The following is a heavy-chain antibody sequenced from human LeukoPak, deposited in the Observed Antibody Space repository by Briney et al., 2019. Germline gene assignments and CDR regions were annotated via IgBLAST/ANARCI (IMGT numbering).Heavy chain of an antibody. CDR3: ARDRLQLQS. D-gene: IGHD1-1*01. CDR2: VSPSGGT. V-gene: IGHV4-61*02. Sequence: SQTLSLTCSVSGGSITSSSHYWTWMRQAAGKGLEWIGRVSPSGGTNYNPSLKSRVTISVDTSENQFSLKLSSVTAADTAVYYCARDRLQLQSWGQGTLVTVSS. J-gene: IGHJ5*02. CDR1: GGSITSSSHY.